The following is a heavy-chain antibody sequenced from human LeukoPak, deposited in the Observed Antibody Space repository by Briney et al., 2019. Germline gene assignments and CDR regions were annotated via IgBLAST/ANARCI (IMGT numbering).Heavy chain of an antibody. CDR2: ISAYNGNT. CDR3: ARDPLAGYYSSILFDY. V-gene: IGHV1-18*01. D-gene: IGHD3-3*01. J-gene: IGHJ4*02. CDR1: GYTFTSYG. Sequence: ASVKVSCKASGYTFTSYGISWVRQAPGQGLEWMGWISAYNGNTNYAQKLQGRVTMTTDTSTSTAYMELRSLRSDDTAVYYCARDPLAGYYSSILFDYWGQGTLVTVSS.